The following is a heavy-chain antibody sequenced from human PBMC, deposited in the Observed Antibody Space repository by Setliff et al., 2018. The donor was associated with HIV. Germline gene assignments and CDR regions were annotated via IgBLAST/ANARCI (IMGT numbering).Heavy chain of an antibody. CDR3: ARHANYAFWSGYWGYYFDY. J-gene: IGHJ4*02. D-gene: IGHD3-3*01. V-gene: IGHV4-4*09. CDR1: GGSISTYY. CDR2: IYTSGST. Sequence: SETLSLTCTVSGGSISTYYWSWIRQPPGKGLEWIGYIYTSGSTNYNPSLKTRVTISIDTSKKQFSLNLSSVTSAATSVYYCARHANYAFWSGYWGYYFDYWDQGTTVAVSS.